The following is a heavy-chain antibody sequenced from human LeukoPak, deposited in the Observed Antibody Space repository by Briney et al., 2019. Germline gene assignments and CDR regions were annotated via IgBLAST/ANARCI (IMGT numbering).Heavy chain of an antibody. CDR1: GGTFSSYT. V-gene: IGHV1-69*04. J-gene: IGHJ4*02. Sequence: SVKVSCKASGGTFSSYTISWVRQAPGQGLEWMGKIIPILGIANYAQRFQGRVTITADKSTSTAYMELSSLRSEDTAVYYCAREGTRLYYDFFLDYWGQGTLVTVSS. CDR2: IIPILGIA. CDR3: AREGTRLYYDFFLDY. D-gene: IGHD3-3*01.